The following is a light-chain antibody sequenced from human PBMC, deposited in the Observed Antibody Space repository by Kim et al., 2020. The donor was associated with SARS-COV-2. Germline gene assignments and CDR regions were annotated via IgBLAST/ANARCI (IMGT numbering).Light chain of an antibody. CDR1: SSDVGGHNY. J-gene: IGLJ2*01. CDR3: SSYAGSNIVV. V-gene: IGLV2-8*01. Sequence: GQSVTISCTGTSSDVGGHNYVSWYQQHPGNAPKLLIYEVSERPSGVPDRFSGSKSGNTASLTVSGLQSEDEADYYCSSYAGSNIVVFGGGTQLTVL. CDR2: EVS.